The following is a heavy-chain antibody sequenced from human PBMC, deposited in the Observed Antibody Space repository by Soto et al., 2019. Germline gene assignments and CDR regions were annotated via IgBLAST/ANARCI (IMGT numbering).Heavy chain of an antibody. CDR2: ISYDGSNK. J-gene: IGHJ3*02. CDR3: ARGLRGAFDI. D-gene: IGHD4-17*01. Sequence: ESGGGVVQPGRSLRLSCAASGFTFSSYAMHWVRQAPGKGLEWVAVISYDGSNKYYADSVKGRFTISRDNSKNTLYLQMNSLRAEDTAVYYCARGLRGAFDIWGQGTMVTVSS. CDR1: GFTFSSYA. V-gene: IGHV3-30-3*01.